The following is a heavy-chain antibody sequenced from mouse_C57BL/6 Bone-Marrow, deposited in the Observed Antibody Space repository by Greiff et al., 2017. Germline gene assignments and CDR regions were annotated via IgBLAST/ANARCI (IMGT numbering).Heavy chain of an antibody. CDR3: TRSATVVARYAMDY. CDR2: IRNKANNHAT. J-gene: IGHJ4*01. D-gene: IGHD1-1*01. CDR1: GFTFSDAW. V-gene: IGHV6-6*01. Sequence: DVKLVESGGGLVQPGGSMKLSCAASGFTFSDAWMDWVRQSPEKGLEWVAEIRNKANNHATYYAESVKGRFTISRDDSKSSVYLQMNSLRAEDTGIYYCTRSATVVARYAMDYWGQGTSVTVSS.